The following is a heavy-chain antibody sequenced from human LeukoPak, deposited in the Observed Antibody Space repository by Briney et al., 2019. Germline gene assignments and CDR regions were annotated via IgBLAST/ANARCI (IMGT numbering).Heavy chain of an antibody. D-gene: IGHD5-18*01. CDR2: IWYDGTNK. CDR3: ARDLDTAMVLDY. J-gene: IGHJ4*02. CDR1: GFTFSSYG. Sequence: PGGSLRLSCAASGFTFSSYGMHWVRQAPGKGLEWVAVIWYDGTNKYYADSVKSRFTISRDNSKNTLYLQMNSLRAEDTAVYYCARDLDTAMVLDYWGQGTLVTVSS. V-gene: IGHV3-33*01.